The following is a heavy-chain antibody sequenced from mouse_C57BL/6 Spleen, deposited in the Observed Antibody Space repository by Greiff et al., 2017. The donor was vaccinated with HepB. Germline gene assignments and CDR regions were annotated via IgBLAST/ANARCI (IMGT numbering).Heavy chain of an antibody. CDR3: ARDSNYWHFDV. J-gene: IGHJ1*03. D-gene: IGHD2-5*01. V-gene: IGHV5-17*01. Sequence: EVKLVESGGGLVKPGGSLKLSCAASGFTFSDYGMHWVRQAPEKGLEWVAYISSGSSTIYYADTVKGRFTISRDNAKNTLFLQMTSLRSEDTAMYYCARDSNYWHFDVWGTGTTVTVSS. CDR1: GFTFSDYG. CDR2: ISSGSSTI.